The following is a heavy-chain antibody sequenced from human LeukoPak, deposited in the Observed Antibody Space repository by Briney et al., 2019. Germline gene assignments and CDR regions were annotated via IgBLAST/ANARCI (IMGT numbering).Heavy chain of an antibody. CDR3: AREGGDLRWKNRFDF. Sequence: GGSLRLSCAASKYTFSTFAMHWVRQAPGKGLEWVALTSNDGSSKYYTDSVKGRFTISRDNSKNTLYLQMNSLRAEDTAVYYCAREGGDLRWKNRFDFWGQGTLVTVSS. J-gene: IGHJ4*02. D-gene: IGHD4-23*01. CDR1: KYTFSTFA. CDR2: TSNDGSSK. V-gene: IGHV3-30-3*01.